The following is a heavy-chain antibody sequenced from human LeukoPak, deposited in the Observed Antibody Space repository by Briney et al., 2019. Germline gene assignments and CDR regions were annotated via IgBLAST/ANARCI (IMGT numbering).Heavy chain of an antibody. CDR1: GGSISSSSYY. CDR3: ARDSEWLRAFDY. D-gene: IGHD5-12*01. J-gene: IGHJ4*02. Sequence: SETLSLTCSVSGGSISSSSYYWGWIRQPPGKGLEWIGTVNYAGSTYYNPSLKSRVTISVDMSKRQFSLRLSSVAAADTAVYYCARDSEWLRAFDYWGQGTLVTVSS. CDR2: VNYAGST. V-gene: IGHV4-39*07.